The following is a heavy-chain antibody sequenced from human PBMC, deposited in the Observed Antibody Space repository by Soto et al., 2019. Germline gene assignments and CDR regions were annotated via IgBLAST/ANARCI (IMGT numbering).Heavy chain of an antibody. CDR1: GFTFSSYG. J-gene: IGHJ6*02. CDR2: ISYDGSNK. D-gene: IGHD3-10*01. Sequence: GGSLRLSCAASGFTFSSYGMHWVRQAPGKGLEWVAVISYDGSNKYYADSVKGRFTISRDNSKNTLYLQMNSLRAEDTAVYYCAKTLGFGELFYYYGMDVWGQGTTVTSP. V-gene: IGHV3-30*18. CDR3: AKTLGFGELFYYYGMDV.